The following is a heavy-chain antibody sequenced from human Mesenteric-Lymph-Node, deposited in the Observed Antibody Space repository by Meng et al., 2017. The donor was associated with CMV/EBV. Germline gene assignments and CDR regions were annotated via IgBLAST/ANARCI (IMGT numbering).Heavy chain of an antibody. CDR3: AAGPGGRGYDFWSGHGPRPAPNTMDV. D-gene: IGHD3/OR15-3a*01. CDR2: IYYSGST. Sequence: SWVRQPPGKGLEWIGYIYYSGSTYYNPSLKSRVTISVDTPKNQFSLKLSSVTAADTAVYYCAAGPGGRGYDFWSGHGPRPAPNTMDVWGQGTTVTVSS. J-gene: IGHJ6*02. V-gene: IGHV4-30-4*08.